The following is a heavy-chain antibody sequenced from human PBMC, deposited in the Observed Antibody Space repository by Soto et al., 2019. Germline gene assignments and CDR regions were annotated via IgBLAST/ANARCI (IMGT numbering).Heavy chain of an antibody. V-gene: IGHV3-30*18. Sequence: GGSLRLSCAASGFTFSSYGMHWVRQAPGKGLEWVAVISYDGSNKYYADSVKGRFTISRDNSKNTLYLQMNSLRAEDTAVYYCAKDDPAMVTGGFDYWGQGTLVTAPQ. CDR1: GFTFSSYG. J-gene: IGHJ4*02. CDR3: AKDDPAMVTGGFDY. D-gene: IGHD5-18*01. CDR2: ISYDGSNK.